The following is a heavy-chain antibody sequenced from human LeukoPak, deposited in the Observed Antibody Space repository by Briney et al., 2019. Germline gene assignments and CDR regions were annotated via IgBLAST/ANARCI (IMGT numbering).Heavy chain of an antibody. D-gene: IGHD3-10*01. CDR2: ISGSGGST. V-gene: IGHV3-23*01. J-gene: IGHJ4*02. CDR1: GFTFSSYA. CDR3: AKATIGRFGEFNFDY. Sequence: GGSLRLSCAASGFTFSSYAMSWLRQAPGKGLEWFSAISGSGGSTYYADSVKGRFTISRDNSKNTLYLQMNSLRAEDTAVYYCAKATIGRFGEFNFDYWGQGTLVTVSS.